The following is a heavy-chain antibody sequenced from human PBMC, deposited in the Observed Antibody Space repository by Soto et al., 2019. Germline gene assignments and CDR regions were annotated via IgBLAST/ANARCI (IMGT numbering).Heavy chain of an antibody. CDR3: ARLRDYGDYRYDY. CDR2: IYYSGST. CDR1: VASISSYY. V-gene: IGHV4-59*01. D-gene: IGHD4-17*01. J-gene: IGHJ4*02. Sequence: PSETLSLTCTVSVASISSYYWSWIRQPPGKGLEWIGYIYYSGSTNYNPSLKSRVTISVDTSKNQFSLKLSSVTAADKAVYYCARLRDYGDYRYDYWGQGTLVTVSA.